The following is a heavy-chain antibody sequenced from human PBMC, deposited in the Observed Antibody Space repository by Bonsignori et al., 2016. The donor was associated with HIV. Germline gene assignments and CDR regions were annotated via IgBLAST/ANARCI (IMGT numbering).Heavy chain of an antibody. CDR3: TRGGVLWFGEFFDY. CDR2: IRSKAYGGTT. Sequence: WIRQPPGKGLEWVGFIRSKAYGGTTEYAASVKGRFTISRDDSKSIAYLQMNSLKTEDTAVYYCTRGGVLWFGEFFDYWGQGTLVTVSS. J-gene: IGHJ4*02. V-gene: IGHV3-49*02. D-gene: IGHD3-10*01.